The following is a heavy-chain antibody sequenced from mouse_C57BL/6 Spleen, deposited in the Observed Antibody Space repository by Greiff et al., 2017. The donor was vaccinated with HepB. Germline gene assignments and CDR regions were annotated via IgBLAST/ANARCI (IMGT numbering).Heavy chain of an antibody. J-gene: IGHJ3*01. CDR3: ARYLDGYPFAY. D-gene: IGHD2-3*01. V-gene: IGHV1-82*01. CDR2: IYPGDGDT. CDR1: GYAFSSSW. Sequence: QVQLQQSGPELVKPGASVKISCKASGYAFSSSWMNWVKQRPGKGLEWIGRIYPGDGDTNYNGKFKGKATLTADKSSSTAYMQLSSLTSEDSAVYFCARYLDGYPFAYWGQGTLVTVSA.